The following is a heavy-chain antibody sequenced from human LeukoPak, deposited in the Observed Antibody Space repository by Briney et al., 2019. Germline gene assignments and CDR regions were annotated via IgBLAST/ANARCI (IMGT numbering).Heavy chain of an antibody. CDR2: MSYSGTT. D-gene: IGHD3-10*01. Sequence: SETLSLTCTVSGGSISSYYWNWIRRPPGKGLEWIGYMSYSGTTNYNPSLKGRVTISIDTSKSQFSLKLNSVTAADTAVYYCALTMVRGVIRPYYYMDVWGKGTTVTVSS. CDR1: GGSISSYY. V-gene: IGHV4-59*01. CDR3: ALTMVRGVIRPYYYMDV. J-gene: IGHJ6*03.